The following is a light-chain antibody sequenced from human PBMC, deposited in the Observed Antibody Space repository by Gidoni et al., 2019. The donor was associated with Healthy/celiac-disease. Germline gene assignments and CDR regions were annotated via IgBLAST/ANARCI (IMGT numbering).Light chain of an antibody. CDR1: NIGSKS. Sequence: SYVLTQPPSVSVAPGQTARITCGGKNIGSKSVHWYQQKPGQAPVLVVYDDGDRPSGTPERFSGSNSGNTATLTISRVEAGDEADYYCQVWDSSSDHVVFGGGTKLTVL. CDR2: DDG. V-gene: IGLV3-21*02. J-gene: IGLJ2*01. CDR3: QVWDSSSDHVV.